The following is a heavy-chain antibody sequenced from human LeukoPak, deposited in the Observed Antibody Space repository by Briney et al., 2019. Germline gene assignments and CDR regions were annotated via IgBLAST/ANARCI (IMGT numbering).Heavy chain of an antibody. D-gene: IGHD5-18*01. J-gene: IGHJ4*02. V-gene: IGHV3-74*01. CDR2: IYTDGSST. CDR3: AREAYSYGYMALDY. CDR1: GFTFSSYW. Sequence: GGALRLSCAASGFTFSSYWMHWVRQAPGQGLVLVSRIYTDGSSTSYADSVKGRFTISRDNAKNTLYLQMNSLRAEDTAVYYCAREAYSYGYMALDYWGQGTLVTVSS.